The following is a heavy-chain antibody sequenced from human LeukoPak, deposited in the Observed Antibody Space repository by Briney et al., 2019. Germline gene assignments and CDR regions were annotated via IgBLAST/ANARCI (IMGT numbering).Heavy chain of an antibody. V-gene: IGHV3-66*02. J-gene: IGHJ3*02. CDR2: LFTGGST. Sequence: GSLRLSCAVSGRPVNTIYMAWGRQVPGKAVEWVSVLFTGGSTWYADSVKGRFTISRDNSENSVYLQMNSLRVGDTAVYYCARNSCTITSCSQSDAFDIWGQGTMVTVSS. D-gene: IGHD2-2*01. CDR1: GRPVNTIY. CDR3: ARNSCTITSCSQSDAFDI.